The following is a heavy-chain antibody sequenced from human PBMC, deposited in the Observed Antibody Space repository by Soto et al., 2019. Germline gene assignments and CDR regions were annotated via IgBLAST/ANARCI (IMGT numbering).Heavy chain of an antibody. J-gene: IGHJ6*02. CDR1: GFTFSSYG. D-gene: IGHD6-13*01. CDR3: AKSSSSSYQYYYGMDV. Sequence: QVQLVESGGGVVQPGRSLRLSCAASGFTFSSYGMHWVRQAPGKGLEWVAVISYDGSNKYYADSVKGRFTISRDNSKNTLYLQMNSLRAEDTAVYYCAKSSSSSYQYYYGMDVWGQGTTVTVSS. V-gene: IGHV3-30*18. CDR2: ISYDGSNK.